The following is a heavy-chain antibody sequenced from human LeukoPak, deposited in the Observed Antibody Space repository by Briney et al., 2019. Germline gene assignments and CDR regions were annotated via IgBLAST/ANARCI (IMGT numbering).Heavy chain of an antibody. CDR2: VIGSGGST. V-gene: IGHV3-23*01. J-gene: IGHJ6*03. D-gene: IGHD3-3*01. CDR3: AKDGEEPYDFWSGYYHYYYYYMDV. CDR1: GFTFSSYA. Sequence: GGSLRLSCAASGFTFSSYAMSWVRQAPGKGLEWVSAVIGSGGSTYYADSVKGRFTISRDNSKNTLYLQMNSLRAEDTAVYYCAKDGEEPYDFWSGYYHYYYYYMDVWGKGTTVTVSS.